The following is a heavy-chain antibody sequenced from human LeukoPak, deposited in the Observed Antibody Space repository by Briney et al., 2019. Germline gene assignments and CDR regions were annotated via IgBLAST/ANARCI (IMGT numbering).Heavy chain of an antibody. V-gene: IGHV4-34*01. Sequence: SETLFLTCAVYGGSLTGYYWTLVRQTPGKGLEWIGEVGIDGDTNYNPSLKSRVTISIDTSRNQFSLRLTSVTAADTAAYYCARVPATISRPCDSWGQGTLVTVSS. J-gene: IGHJ5*02. CDR3: ARVPATISRPCDS. CDR2: VGIDGDT. D-gene: IGHD2-15*01. CDR1: GGSLTGYY.